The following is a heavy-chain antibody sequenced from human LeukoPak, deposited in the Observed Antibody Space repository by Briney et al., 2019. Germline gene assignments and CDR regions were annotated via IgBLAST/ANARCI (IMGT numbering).Heavy chain of an antibody. Sequence: GGSLRLSCAAAGFTFSRYGMHWVRQAPGKGLVWVSHVKADGRTSNYADSVKGRFTISRDNAKNTLYLQMNSLRGEDTAVYYCTRGRGLIAPSGVDLWGQGTLVTVSS. J-gene: IGHJ5*02. V-gene: IGHV3-74*01. CDR2: VKADGRTS. CDR1: GFTFSRYG. D-gene: IGHD6-13*01. CDR3: TRGRGLIAPSGVDL.